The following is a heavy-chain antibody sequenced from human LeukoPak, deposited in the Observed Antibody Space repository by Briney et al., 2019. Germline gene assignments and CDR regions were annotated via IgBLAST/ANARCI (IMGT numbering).Heavy chain of an antibody. V-gene: IGHV3-7*01. CDR3: AAQQREPCTSGYYAPHFDL. D-gene: IGHD3-22*01. CDR1: RVTLKNYW. CDR2: VHQDGIET. J-gene: IGHJ4*02. Sequence: GGSLRLSCEASRVTLKNYWMRWVRQSPVKGLEWVANVHQDGIETDYLDSVKGRFTISRDNAKNSVSLQMHSLRAEDTCLYYCAAQQREPCTSGYYAPHFDLWGPGALVTVSS.